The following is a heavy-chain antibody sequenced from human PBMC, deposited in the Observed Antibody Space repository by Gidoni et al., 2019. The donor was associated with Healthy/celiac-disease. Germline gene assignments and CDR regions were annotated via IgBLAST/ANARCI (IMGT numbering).Heavy chain of an antibody. CDR3: ASTPGRNYYDSSGYYYYFDY. J-gene: IGHJ4*02. CDR1: GGSISSSNW. V-gene: IGHV4-4*02. D-gene: IGHD3-22*01. CDR2: IYHSGST. Sequence: QVQLQESGPGLVKPSGTLSLTCAVSGGSISSSNWWRWVRQPPGKGLEWIGEIYHSGSTNYNPSLKSRVTISVDKSKNQFSLKLSSVTAADTAVYYCASTPGRNYYDSSGYYYYFDYWGQGTLVTVSS.